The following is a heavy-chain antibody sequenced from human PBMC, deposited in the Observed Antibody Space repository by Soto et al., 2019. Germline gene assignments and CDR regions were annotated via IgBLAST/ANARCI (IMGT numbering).Heavy chain of an antibody. CDR3: ARDTAGLSY. V-gene: IGHV3-74*01. D-gene: IGHD2-21*02. Sequence: EVQLVESGGGLVQPGGSLRLSCAASGFTFSNFRMHWVRQAPGKGLVWVALISNDGRRTNHADSVKGRFTIYRDNAKSTLYLQLNSLRAEDTGVYYCARDTAGLSYWGQGALVTVSS. CDR2: ISNDGRRT. CDR1: GFTFSNFR. J-gene: IGHJ4*02.